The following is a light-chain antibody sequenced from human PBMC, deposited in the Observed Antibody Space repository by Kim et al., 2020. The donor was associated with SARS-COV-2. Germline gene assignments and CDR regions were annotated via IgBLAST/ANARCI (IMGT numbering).Light chain of an antibody. CDR3: CSYAGSSTYV. J-gene: IGLJ1*01. CDR2: EVS. Sequence: GQSITISCTGTSSDIGNYNLVSWYQQHPGKAPKLMIYEVSKRPSGISNRFSGSKSDNTASLTISGLQADDEADYYCCSYAGSSTYVFGTGTKVTVL. CDR1: SSDIGNYNL. V-gene: IGLV2-23*02.